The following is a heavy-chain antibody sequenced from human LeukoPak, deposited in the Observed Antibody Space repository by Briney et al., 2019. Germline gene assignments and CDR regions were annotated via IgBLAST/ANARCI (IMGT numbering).Heavy chain of an antibody. J-gene: IGHJ6*02. CDR1: GGSISSSSYY. CDR2: IYYSGST. D-gene: IGHD3-3*01. CDR3: ARDPGPVTIWYYYGMDV. Sequence: SETLSLTCTVSGGSISSSSYYWGWIRQPPGKGLEWIGSIYYSGSTYYNPSLKSRVTISVDTSKNQFSLKLSSVTAADTAVYYCARDPGPVTIWYYYGMDVWGQGTTVTVSS. V-gene: IGHV4-39*07.